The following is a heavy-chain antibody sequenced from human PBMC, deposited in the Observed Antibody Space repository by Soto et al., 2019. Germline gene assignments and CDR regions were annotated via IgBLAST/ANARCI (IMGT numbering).Heavy chain of an antibody. Sequence: SLRLSCAASGFTFDDYAMHWVRQAPGKGLEWVSGISWNNGSIGYADSVKGRFTISRDNAKNSLYLQMNSLRAEDTALYYCAKDLKSRDRRPHYYYYGMDVWGQGTTVTVSS. V-gene: IGHV3-9*01. D-gene: IGHD2-2*01. J-gene: IGHJ6*02. CDR2: ISWNNGSI. CDR3: AKDLKSRDRRPHYYYYGMDV. CDR1: GFTFDDYA.